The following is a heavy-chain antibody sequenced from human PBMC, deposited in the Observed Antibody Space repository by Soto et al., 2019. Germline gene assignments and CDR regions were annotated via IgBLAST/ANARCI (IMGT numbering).Heavy chain of an antibody. CDR3: AKVLYYYDSSGPPDY. Sequence: GALKLPWCGSGFTLSRYGHPWGRPAPGKGLGWVAVISYDGSNKYYADSVKGRFTISRDNSKNTLYLQMNSLRAEDTAVYYCAKVLYYYDSSGPPDYWGQGTLVTVSS. J-gene: IGHJ4*02. CDR2: ISYDGSNK. V-gene: IGHV3-30*18. D-gene: IGHD3-22*01. CDR1: GFTLSRYG.